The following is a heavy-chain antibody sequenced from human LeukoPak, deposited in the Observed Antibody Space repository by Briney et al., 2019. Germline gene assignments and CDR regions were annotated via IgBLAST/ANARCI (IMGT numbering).Heavy chain of an antibody. D-gene: IGHD5-12*01. CDR2: IYYSGST. CDR1: GGSISSYY. J-gene: IGHJ4*02. Sequence: SETLSLTCTVSGGSISSYYWSWIRQPPGKGLEWIGSIYYSGSTYYNPSLKSRVTISVDTSKNQFSLKLSSVTAADTAVYYCAREQGLALDYWGQGTLVSVSS. V-gene: IGHV4-59*05. CDR3: AREQGLALDY.